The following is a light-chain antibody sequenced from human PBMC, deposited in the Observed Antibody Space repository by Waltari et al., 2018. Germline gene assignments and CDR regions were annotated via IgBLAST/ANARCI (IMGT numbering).Light chain of an antibody. CDR2: DTS. Sequence: DIQMTQSPSSVSASVGDRVTITCRASQVISNWLAWYQQKPGKAPKLLIYDTSSLQGGIPSRFSGSGSGTAFTLTTSSLQPEDFATYYCPQANSFPLTFGGGTK. V-gene: IGKV1D-12*01. CDR3: PQANSFPLT. J-gene: IGKJ4*01. CDR1: QVISNW.